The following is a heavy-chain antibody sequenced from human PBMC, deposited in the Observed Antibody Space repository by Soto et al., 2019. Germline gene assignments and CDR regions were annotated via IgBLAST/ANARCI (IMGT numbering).Heavy chain of an antibody. Sequence: QITLNESGPTVVRPTETLTLTCRFSGFSLTTSGVGVGWIRQSPGKAPESLALIYWDDDKRYSASLKGRFTITKDTSKNQVVLTVSDLDPTDTATYYCAHRVLRTVFGLVTTTAIYFDFWGQGTPVAVSS. CDR2: IYWDDDK. CDR3: AHRVLRTVFGLVTTTAIYFDF. V-gene: IGHV2-5*02. D-gene: IGHD3-3*01. J-gene: IGHJ4*02. CDR1: GFSLTTSGVG.